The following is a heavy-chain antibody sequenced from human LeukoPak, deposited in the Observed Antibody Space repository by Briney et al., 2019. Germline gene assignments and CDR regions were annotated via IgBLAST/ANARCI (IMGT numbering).Heavy chain of an antibody. V-gene: IGHV3-21*01. J-gene: IGHJ4*02. Sequence: NSGGSLRLSCAASGFTFSSYSMNWVRQAPGKGLEWVSSISSSSSYIYYADSVKGRFTISRDNAKNSLYLQMNSLRAEDTAVYYCARVLHGSGSYYIPALGYWGRGTLVTVSS. D-gene: IGHD3-10*01. CDR2: ISSSSSYI. CDR1: GFTFSSYS. CDR3: ARVLHGSGSYYIPALGY.